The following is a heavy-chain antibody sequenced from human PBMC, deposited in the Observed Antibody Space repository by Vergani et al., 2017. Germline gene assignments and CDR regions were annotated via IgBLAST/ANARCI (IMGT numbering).Heavy chain of an antibody. V-gene: IGHV3-30*18. CDR2: ISYYGDTT. J-gene: IGHJ4*02. CDR1: GFRFSAYG. D-gene: IGHD1-1*01. CDR3: AKFPLNITTPDRGDF. Sequence: HVQMVESGGGVVQPGRSLRLSCAVSGFRFSAYGMHWVRQAPGRGLEWVALISYYGDTTYYEDSVKGRFTISRDNSKNTLFLQMHSLRVEDTALYYCAKFPLNITTPDRGDFWGQGSLVTVSS.